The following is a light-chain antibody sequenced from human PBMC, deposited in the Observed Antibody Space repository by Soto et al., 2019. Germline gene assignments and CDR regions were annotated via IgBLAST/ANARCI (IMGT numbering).Light chain of an antibody. V-gene: IGLV2-8*01. Sequence: QSALTQPPSASGSPGQSVTISCTGTSSDVGGYNYVSWYQQHPGKAPKLMIYDVTNRPSGVPDRFSGSKFGNTASLTVSGLQSEDEADYFCSSYAGSNNLVFGGGTKLTVL. J-gene: IGLJ3*02. CDR1: SSDVGGYNY. CDR3: SSYAGSNNLV. CDR2: DVT.